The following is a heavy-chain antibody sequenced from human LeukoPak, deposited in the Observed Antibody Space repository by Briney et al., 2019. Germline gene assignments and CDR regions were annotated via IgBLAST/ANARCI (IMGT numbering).Heavy chain of an antibody. CDR2: ISGSGAST. CDR3: AKDVGKWESLHFFDY. CDR1: GFPFSDAW. J-gene: IGHJ4*02. D-gene: IGHD1-26*01. Sequence: GGSLRLSCAVSGFPFSDAWMNWVRQAPGKGLEWISGISGSGASTYYADSVTGRFTISRDNSRNTLYLQMNSLRGDDTAVYYCAKDVGKWESLHFFDYWGQGTLVTVSS. V-gene: IGHV3-23*01.